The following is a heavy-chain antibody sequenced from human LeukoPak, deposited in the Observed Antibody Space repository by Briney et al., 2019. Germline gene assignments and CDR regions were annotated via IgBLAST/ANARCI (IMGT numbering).Heavy chain of an antibody. CDR3: ARGSSSWYRYFDY. J-gene: IGHJ4*02. V-gene: IGHV4-34*01. Sequence: PSETLSLTCAVYGGSFSGYYWSWIRQPPAKGLEWIGEINHSGSTNYNPSLKSRVTISVDTSKNQFSLKLSSVTAADTAVYYCARGSSSWYRYFDYWGQGTLVTVSS. D-gene: IGHD6-13*01. CDR2: INHSGST. CDR1: GGSFSGYY.